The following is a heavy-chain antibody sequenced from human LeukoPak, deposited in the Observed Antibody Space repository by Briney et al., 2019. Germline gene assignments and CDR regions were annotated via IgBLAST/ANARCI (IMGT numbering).Heavy chain of an antibody. J-gene: IGHJ4*02. CDR2: IYPGDSDS. Sequence: GESLKISCKGSGYNFSNYWIGWVRQMSGKGLEWMGIIYPGDSDSRYRPSFQGQVTISADKSISTAYLQWTGLKASDTAMYYCARQGDGYSYATDYWGQGTLVTVSS. V-gene: IGHV5-51*01. CDR1: GYNFSNYW. CDR3: ARQGDGYSYATDY. D-gene: IGHD5-24*01.